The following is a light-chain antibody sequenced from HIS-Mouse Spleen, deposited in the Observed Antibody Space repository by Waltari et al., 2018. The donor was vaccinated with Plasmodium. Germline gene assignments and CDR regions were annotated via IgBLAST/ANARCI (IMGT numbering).Light chain of an antibody. CDR3: QQYNNWSFT. J-gene: IGKJ3*01. CDR1: QSVSSN. CDR2: GAS. V-gene: IGKV3-15*01. Sequence: EIVMTQSPATLSVSPGERATLSCRANQSVSSNLAWYQQKPGQAPRLLIYGASTRATGIPARFSCSGSGTEFTLTISSLQSEDFAVYYCQQYNNWSFTFGPGTKVDIK.